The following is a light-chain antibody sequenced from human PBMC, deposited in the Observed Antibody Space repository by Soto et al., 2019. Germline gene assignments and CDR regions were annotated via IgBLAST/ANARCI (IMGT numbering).Light chain of an antibody. V-gene: IGKV1-17*01. CDR3: LQNNSYPRT. CDR1: QSISSY. J-gene: IGKJ1*01. CDR2: AAS. Sequence: DIQMTQSPSSLSASVGDRVTITCRASQSISSYLNWYQQKPGKAPKLLIYAASSLQSGVPSRFSGSGSETEFTLTISSLQPEDFATYYCLQNNSYPRTFGQGTK.